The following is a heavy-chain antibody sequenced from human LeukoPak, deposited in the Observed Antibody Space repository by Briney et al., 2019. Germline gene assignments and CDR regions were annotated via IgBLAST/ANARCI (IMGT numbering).Heavy chain of an antibody. CDR1: GGTFSSYA. CDR3: ARVRSNTMVRGVINPNYYYYYMDV. V-gene: IGHV1-69*13. CDR2: IIPIFGTA. J-gene: IGHJ6*03. D-gene: IGHD3-10*01. Sequence: ASVKVSCKASGGTFSSYAISWVRQAPGQGLEWMGGIIPIFGTANYAQKFQGRVTITADESTSTAYMELSSLRSEDTAVYYCARVRSNTMVRGVINPNYYYYYMDVWGKGTTVTVSS.